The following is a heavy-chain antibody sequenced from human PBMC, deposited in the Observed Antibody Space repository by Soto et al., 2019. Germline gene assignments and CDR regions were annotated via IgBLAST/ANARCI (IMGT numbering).Heavy chain of an antibody. V-gene: IGHV1-18*01. J-gene: IGHJ4*02. D-gene: IGHD3-10*01. CDR3: AREMVRGVGSDY. CDR2: ISTYNGNT. Sequence: QVQLVQSGAEVKKPGASVKVSCKASGYTFTSYGISWVRQAPGQGLEWMGWISTYNGNTKYAQKLQGRVTMTTDTSTSTAYMELRGLNSDDAAVFYCAREMVRGVGSDYWGQGTLVTVSS. CDR1: GYTFTSYG.